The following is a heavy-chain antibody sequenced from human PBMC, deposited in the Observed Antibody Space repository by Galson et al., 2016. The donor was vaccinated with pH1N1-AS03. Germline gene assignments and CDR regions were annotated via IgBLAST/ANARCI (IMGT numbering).Heavy chain of an antibody. CDR1: GFTFDAYA. D-gene: IGHD2-15*01. J-gene: IGHJ4*02. Sequence: SLRLSCAGSGFTFDAYAMHWVRQAPGKGLLWVSGIDRNSGTIDYTDSVKGRFTNPRDNAKNSLYLQMNSLRAEDTALYYCARSPGYCSAGSCSDQGYFDYWGPGTLVTVSS. V-gene: IGHV3-9*01. CDR3: ARSPGYCSAGSCSDQGYFDY. CDR2: IDRNSGTI.